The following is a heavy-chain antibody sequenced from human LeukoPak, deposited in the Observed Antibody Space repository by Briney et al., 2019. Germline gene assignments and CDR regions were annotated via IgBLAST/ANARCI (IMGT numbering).Heavy chain of an antibody. Sequence: PSGTLSLTCAVSSGSIFNSNWWSWVRQPPGKGLEWIGQIFHSGSTSYSPSLKSRVTISVDESKNQFSLKLSSVTAADTAVYYCARRRGTMIVVVTPFDYWGQETLVTVSS. CDR1: SGSIFNSNW. D-gene: IGHD3-22*01. CDR3: ARRRGTMIVVVTPFDY. CDR2: IFHSGST. V-gene: IGHV4-4*02. J-gene: IGHJ4*02.